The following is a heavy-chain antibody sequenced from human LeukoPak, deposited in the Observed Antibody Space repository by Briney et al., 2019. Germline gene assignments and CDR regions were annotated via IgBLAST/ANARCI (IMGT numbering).Heavy chain of an antibody. V-gene: IGHV3-53*01. J-gene: IGHJ6*03. D-gene: IGHD3-3*01. CDR2: IYSGGST. Sequence: GGSLRLSCAASGFTVSSNYMSWVRQAPGKGLEWVSVIYSGGSTYYADSVKGRFTISRDNSKNTLYLQMNSLRAEDTAVYYCSGAGGDFWSGYYTGYYYYYMDVWGKGTTVTVSS. CDR1: GFTVSSNY. CDR3: SGAGGDFWSGYYTGYYYYYMDV.